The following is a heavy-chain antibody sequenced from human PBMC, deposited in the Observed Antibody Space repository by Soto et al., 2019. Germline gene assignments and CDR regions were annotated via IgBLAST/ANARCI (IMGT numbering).Heavy chain of an antibody. CDR2: IYYSGSS. J-gene: IGHJ4*02. CDR3: ARTEWIQLWFDY. Sequence: QVQLLESGPGLVKPSQTLSLICNVSGASISSGGYYWSGIRQRPGVGLEWLGFIYYSGSSHYNPSRKSRATISVDTSKNQFSLKLISVTAADTAVYYCARTEWIQLWFDYWGQGALVTVS. V-gene: IGHV4-31*03. CDR1: GASISSGGYY. D-gene: IGHD5-18*01.